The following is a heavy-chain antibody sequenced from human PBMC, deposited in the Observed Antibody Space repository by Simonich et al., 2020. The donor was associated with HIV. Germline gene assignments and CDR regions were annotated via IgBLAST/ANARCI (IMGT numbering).Heavy chain of an antibody. CDR3: ARHSNYEDGMDV. V-gene: IGHV3-21*02. D-gene: IGHD4-4*01. CDR1: GFTFSSYS. CDR2: IRSSSRYI. J-gene: IGHJ6*02. Sequence: EVQLVESGGGLVKPGGSLRLSCAASGFTFSSYSMNWVRQAPGNGLDWVSSIRSSSRYIYDADSGKGRFTISRDNAKNSLYLQMNSLRAEDTAVYYCARHSNYEDGMDVWGQGTTVTVSS.